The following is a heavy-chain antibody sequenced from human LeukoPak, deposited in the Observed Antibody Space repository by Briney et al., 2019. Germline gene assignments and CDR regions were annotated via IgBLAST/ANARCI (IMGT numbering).Heavy chain of an antibody. D-gene: IGHD4-17*01. CDR2: ISSSSSYI. V-gene: IGHV3-11*06. CDR3: ARVSYGDSGYFDY. Sequence: PGGSLRLSCPASGFIFSDYYMSWIRQAPGKGLEWVSYISSSSSYINYADSVKGRFTISRDNAKNSLYLQMNSLRAEDTAVYYCARVSYGDSGYFDYWGQGTLVTVSP. CDR1: GFIFSDYY. J-gene: IGHJ4*02.